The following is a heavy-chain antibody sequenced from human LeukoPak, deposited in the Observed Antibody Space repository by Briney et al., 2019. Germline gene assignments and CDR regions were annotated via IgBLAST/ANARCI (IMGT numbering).Heavy chain of an antibody. Sequence: PGGPLRLSCAASGFTFGTYAMAWVRQAPGKGLQWVSGLSGRGTGTYYADSVKGRFIISRDNSKNTLYLQMNSLRAEDTAVYYCARDQSHYTAPGDYWGQGTLVTVSS. J-gene: IGHJ4*02. CDR2: LSGRGTGT. V-gene: IGHV3-23*01. CDR1: GFTFGTYA. CDR3: ARDQSHYTAPGDY. D-gene: IGHD3-10*01.